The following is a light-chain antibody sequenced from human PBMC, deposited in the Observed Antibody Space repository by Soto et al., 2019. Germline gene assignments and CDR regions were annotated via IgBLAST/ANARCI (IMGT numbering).Light chain of an antibody. Sequence: DIQMTQSPSSLSASVGERVTITCRASQNISSYLNWYQQKPGKAPKLLIYAASSLQSGVPSRFSGSGSGTDFTLTISSLQPEDFATYYCQQSYSTLPWTFGQGTKVDIK. V-gene: IGKV1-39*01. CDR1: QNISSY. CDR3: QQSYSTLPWT. CDR2: AAS. J-gene: IGKJ1*01.